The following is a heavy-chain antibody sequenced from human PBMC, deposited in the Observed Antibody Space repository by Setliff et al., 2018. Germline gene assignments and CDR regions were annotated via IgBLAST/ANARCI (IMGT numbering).Heavy chain of an antibody. V-gene: IGHV2-5*01. CDR2: MFWNGGE. D-gene: IGHD6-13*01. CDR3: AHRQLGSAAAGASFDF. Sequence: SGPTLVNPTQTLTLTCTFSGVSLSASGVGVGWIRQPPGKALEWLALMFWNGGERYNPSLSSRLSIAKDTSRNEXVLTLINLDPLDTATYYCAHRQLGSAAAGASFDFWGRGTLVTVSS. CDR1: GVSLSASGVG. J-gene: IGHJ4*02.